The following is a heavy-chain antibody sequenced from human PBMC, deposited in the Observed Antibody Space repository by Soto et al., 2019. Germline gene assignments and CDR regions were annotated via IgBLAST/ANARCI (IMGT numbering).Heavy chain of an antibody. CDR1: GFTFSSYW. V-gene: IGHV3-7*01. J-gene: IGHJ6*02. CDR3: ARVGQLGQYYYYYYGMDV. D-gene: IGHD6-13*01. CDR2: IKQDGSEK. Sequence: EVQLVESGGGLVQPGGSLRLSCAASGFTFSSYWMSWVRQAPGKGLEWVANIKQDGSEKYYVDSVKGRFTISRDNAKNSLYLQMNSLRAEDTAVYYCARVGQLGQYYYYYYGMDVWGQGTTVTVSS.